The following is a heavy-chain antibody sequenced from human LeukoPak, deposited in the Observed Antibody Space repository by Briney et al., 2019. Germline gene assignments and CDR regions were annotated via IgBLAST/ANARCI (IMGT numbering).Heavy chain of an antibody. Sequence: GGSLRLSCAASGFIFSNYAMSWVRQAPGKGLEWVSPIGGGGASTYYADSVKGRFTISRDNSKNPLYPQMNSLRAGDTAVYYCAKVRGAAARLYYFDYWGQGTLVTVSS. V-gene: IGHV3-23*01. CDR3: AKVRGAAARLYYFDY. CDR1: GFIFSNYA. D-gene: IGHD6-25*01. J-gene: IGHJ4*02. CDR2: IGGGGAST.